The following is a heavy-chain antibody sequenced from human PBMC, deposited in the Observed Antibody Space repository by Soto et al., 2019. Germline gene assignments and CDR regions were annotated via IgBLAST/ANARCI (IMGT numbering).Heavy chain of an antibody. CDR3: ARGVGARGYYFDG. J-gene: IGHJ4*02. CDR2: IIPILGIA. CDR1: GGTFSSYT. Sequence: QVQLVQSGAEVKKPGSSVKVSCKASGGTFSSYTISWVRQAPGQGLEWMGRIIPILGIANYAQKFQGRVTITADKTTSTADMALSSLRSEDTAVYYCARGVGARGYYFDGWGQGTLVSVSS. V-gene: IGHV1-69*02. D-gene: IGHD1-26*01.